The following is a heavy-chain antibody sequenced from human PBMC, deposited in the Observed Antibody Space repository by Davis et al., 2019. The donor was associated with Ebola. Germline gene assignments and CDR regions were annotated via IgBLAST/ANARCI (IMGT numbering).Heavy chain of an antibody. J-gene: IGHJ4*02. D-gene: IGHD2-2*01. CDR3: AKAGCTGTSCYLNF. V-gene: IGHV3-23*01. CDR1: GFTFRDYA. CDR2: ISGSGNSGSST. Sequence: GESLKISCAASGFTFRDYAMGWVRQAPGKGLEWVSVISGSGNSGSSTFYADSVKGRFTISRDNSKNTLYLQMNSLRAEDTAVYYCAKAGCTGTSCYLNFWGQGTLVPVSS.